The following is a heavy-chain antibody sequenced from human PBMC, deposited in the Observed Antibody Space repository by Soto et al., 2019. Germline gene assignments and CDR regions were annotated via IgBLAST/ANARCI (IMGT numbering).Heavy chain of an antibody. CDR1: GFTFSSYA. Sequence: LRLSCAASGFTFSSYAMNWVRQAPGKGLEWVSAISGSGGSTYYADSVKGRFTISRDNSKNTLYLQMNSLSAEDTAVYYCAKGTIVVMVYAIAPGGGMDVWGQGTTVTVSS. V-gene: IGHV3-23*01. CDR3: AKGTIVVMVYAIAPGGGMDV. D-gene: IGHD2-8*01. CDR2: ISGSGGST. J-gene: IGHJ6*02.